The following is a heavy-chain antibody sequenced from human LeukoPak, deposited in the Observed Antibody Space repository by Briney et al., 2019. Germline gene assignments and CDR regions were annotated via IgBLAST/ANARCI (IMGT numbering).Heavy chain of an antibody. CDR3: ARDYSGEWEQLTGWWFGP. D-gene: IGHD1-26*01. Sequence: ASVKVSCKASGYTFGTHWMHWVRQAPGQGLEWMGIINPSGDFRSYAQKFQGRVTVTRDMSTRTVYMELSDLEPEDTAVYYCARDYSGEWEQLTGWWFGPWGQGTLVIVSS. CDR2: INPSGDFR. V-gene: IGHV1-46*01. CDR1: GYTFGTHW. J-gene: IGHJ5*02.